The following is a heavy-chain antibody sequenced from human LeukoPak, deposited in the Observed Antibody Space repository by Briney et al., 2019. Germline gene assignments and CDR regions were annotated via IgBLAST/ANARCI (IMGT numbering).Heavy chain of an antibody. Sequence: PSETLSLTCTVSGGSISSSSYYWGWIRQPPGKGLEWIGSIYYSGSTYYNPSLKSRVTISVDTSKNQFSLKLSSVTAADTAVYYCASSPVDPDYYYYYMDVWGKGTTVTISS. CDR3: ASSPVDPDYYYYYMDV. D-gene: IGHD5-12*01. J-gene: IGHJ6*03. CDR1: GGSISSSSYY. V-gene: IGHV4-39*01. CDR2: IYYSGST.